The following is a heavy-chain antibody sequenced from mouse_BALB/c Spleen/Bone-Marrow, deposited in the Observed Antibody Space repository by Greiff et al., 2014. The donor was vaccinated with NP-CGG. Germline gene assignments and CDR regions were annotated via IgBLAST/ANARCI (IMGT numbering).Heavy chain of an antibody. V-gene: IGHV14-3*02. Sequence: DVQLQESGAELVKPGASVKLSCTASGFNIKDTYLHWVKQRPEQGLDWIGRIDPAIFTKYDPKFQGKATITADTSSNTAYQHLSSLTSEDTAVYYCASYRYGWYFDVWGAGTTVTVSS. CDR3: ASYRYGWYFDV. CDR1: GFNIKDTY. CDR2: IDPAIFT. D-gene: IGHD2-14*01. J-gene: IGHJ1*01.